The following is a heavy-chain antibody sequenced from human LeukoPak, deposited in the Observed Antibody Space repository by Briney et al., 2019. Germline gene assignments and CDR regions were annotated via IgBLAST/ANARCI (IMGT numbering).Heavy chain of an antibody. CDR3: ARGHTAVTRHFDF. V-gene: IGHV3-30*03. Sequence: PGRSLRLSCAASGFIFSFYGMHWVRQAPGKGLEWVAVISFNGSNRDYADSVKGRFTISRDDAKNLLYLDMNSLRAEDTAVYYCARGHTAVTRHFDFWGQGTLVTVSS. CDR1: GFIFSFYG. J-gene: IGHJ4*02. D-gene: IGHD4-17*01. CDR2: ISFNGSNR.